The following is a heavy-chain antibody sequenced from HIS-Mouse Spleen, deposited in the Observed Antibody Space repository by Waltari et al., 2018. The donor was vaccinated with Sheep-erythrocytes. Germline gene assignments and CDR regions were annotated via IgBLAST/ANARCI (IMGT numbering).Heavy chain of an antibody. CDR2: INSDGSST. CDR1: GFTFSSYW. CDR3: ARETEWELSFDY. Sequence: EVQLVESGGGLFQPGGSLRLSCAAAGFTFSSYWMHWVRQAPGKGLVWVSRINSDGSSTSYADSVKGRFTISRDNAKNTLYLQMNSLRAEDTAVYYCARETEWELSFDYWGQGTLVTVSS. V-gene: IGHV3-74*01. J-gene: IGHJ4*02. D-gene: IGHD1-26*01.